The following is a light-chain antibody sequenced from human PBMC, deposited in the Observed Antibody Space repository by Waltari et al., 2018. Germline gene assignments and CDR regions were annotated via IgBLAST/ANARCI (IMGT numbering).Light chain of an antibody. Sequence: QSALTQPPSASGSPGQSVTISCTGTSSDVGAYNYVSLYQQYPDKAPTLMIYEVTKRPAGVPYRCSGAKSGNTASLTVSGLQAEDEADYYCISYAGNNKYVLGAGTKVTVL. CDR1: SSDVGAYNY. CDR3: ISYAGNNKYV. CDR2: EVT. J-gene: IGLJ1*01. V-gene: IGLV2-8*01.